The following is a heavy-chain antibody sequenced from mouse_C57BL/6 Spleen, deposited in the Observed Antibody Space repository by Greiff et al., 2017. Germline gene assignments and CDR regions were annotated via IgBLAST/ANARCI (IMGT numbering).Heavy chain of an antibody. D-gene: IGHD2-3*01. V-gene: IGHV1-80*01. CDR1: AYAFSSYW. Sequence: QVQLQQSGAELVKPGASVRISCKAFAYAFSSYWMNWGKQRPGRGLGWIGQIYPGEGDTNYNGKLKGKATLTADKSSSTAYMQLSSLTSEDSAVYFCARGGIYDGYYDWYFDVWGTGTTVTVSS. CDR3: ARGGIYDGYYDWYFDV. CDR2: IYPGEGDT. J-gene: IGHJ1*03.